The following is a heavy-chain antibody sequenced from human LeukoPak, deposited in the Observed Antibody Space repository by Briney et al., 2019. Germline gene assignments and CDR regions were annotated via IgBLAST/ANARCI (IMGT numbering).Heavy chain of an antibody. V-gene: IGHV1-69*01. D-gene: IGHD5-24*01. J-gene: IGHJ5*02. CDR1: GGTFSSYA. Sequence: ASVKVSCKASGGTFSSYAISWVRQAPGQGLEWMGGIIPIFGTANCAQKFQGRVTITADESTSTAYMELSSLRSEDTAVYYCARDNSVRDEVWWFNPWGQGTLVTVSS. CDR2: IIPIFGTA. CDR3: ARDNSVRDEVWWFNP.